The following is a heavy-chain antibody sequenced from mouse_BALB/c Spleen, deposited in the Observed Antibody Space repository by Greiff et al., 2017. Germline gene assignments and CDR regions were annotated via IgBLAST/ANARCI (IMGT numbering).Heavy chain of an antibody. CDR1: GFNIKDYY. D-gene: IGHD2-14*01. CDR2: IDPENGNT. CDR3: ASNYRYDAWFAY. J-gene: IGHJ3*01. Sequence: EVQLQQSGAELVRPGALVKLSCKASGFNIKDYYMHWVKQRPEQGLEWIGWIDPENGNTIYDPKFQGKASITADTSSNTAYLQLSCLTSEDTAVYYCASNYRYDAWFAYWGQGTLVTVSA. V-gene: IGHV14-1*02.